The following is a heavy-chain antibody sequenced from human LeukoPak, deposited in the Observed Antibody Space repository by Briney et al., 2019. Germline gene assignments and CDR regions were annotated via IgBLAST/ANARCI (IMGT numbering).Heavy chain of an antibody. CDR2: IYPGDSDT. Sequence: GESLKISCKGSGYSFTSYWIGWVRQMPGKGLEWMGIIYPGDSDTRYSPSFQGQVTISADKSISTAYLQWSSRKASDTAMYYCARHPDRLDGGDYFYGMDVWGQGTTVTVSS. V-gene: IGHV5-51*01. CDR3: ARHPDRLDGGDYFYGMDV. D-gene: IGHD2-21*02. J-gene: IGHJ6*02. CDR1: GYSFTSYW.